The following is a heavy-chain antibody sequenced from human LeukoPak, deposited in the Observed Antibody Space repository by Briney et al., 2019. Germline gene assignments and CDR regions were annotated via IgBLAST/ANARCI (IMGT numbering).Heavy chain of an antibody. Sequence: SVTVSCKASGGTFSIYAISWVRQAPGQGLAWMGGIFPIFGTANYAQKFQGRVTITADESTSTAYMELSSLRSEDTAVYYCARGGVAAAGTGNYYYGMDVWGQGTTVTVSS. CDR2: IFPIFGTA. V-gene: IGHV1-69*13. CDR1: GGTFSIYA. CDR3: ARGGVAAAGTGNYYYGMDV. J-gene: IGHJ6*02. D-gene: IGHD6-13*01.